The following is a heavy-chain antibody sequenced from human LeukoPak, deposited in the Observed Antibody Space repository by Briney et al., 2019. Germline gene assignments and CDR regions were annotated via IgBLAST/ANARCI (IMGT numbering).Heavy chain of an antibody. V-gene: IGHV3-7*01. J-gene: IGHJ3*02. Sequence: GGSLRLSCAASGFTFSSYSMNWVRQAPGKGLEWVANIKQDGSEKYYVDSVKGRFTISRDNAKNSLYLQMNSLRAEDTAVYYCARDTVTHDAFDIWGQGTMVTVSS. CDR3: ARDTVTHDAFDI. D-gene: IGHD4-11*01. CDR2: IKQDGSEK. CDR1: GFTFSSYS.